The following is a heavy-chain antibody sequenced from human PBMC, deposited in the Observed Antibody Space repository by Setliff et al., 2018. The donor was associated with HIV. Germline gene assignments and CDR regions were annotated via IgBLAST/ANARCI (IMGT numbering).Heavy chain of an antibody. V-gene: IGHV3-11*04. CDR2: ISSSGSTI. J-gene: IGHJ4*02. CDR1: GFTFSDYY. Sequence: GGSLRLSCAASGFTFSDYYMTWIRQAPGKGLEWVSHISSSGSTIYYADSVKGRFTISRDNAKNSLSLQMNSLRAEDTAVYYCARVGVGATVFFDYWGQGTLVTVSS. D-gene: IGHD1-26*01. CDR3: ARVGVGATVFFDY.